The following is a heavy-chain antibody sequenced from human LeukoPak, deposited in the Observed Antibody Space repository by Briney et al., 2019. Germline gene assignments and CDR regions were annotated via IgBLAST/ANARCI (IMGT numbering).Heavy chain of an antibody. CDR2: IYDSGST. CDR3: ARDCSGGSCYGAFDI. CDR1: GASIRSGDYY. D-gene: IGHD2-15*01. V-gene: IGHV4-30-4*01. J-gene: IGHJ3*02. Sequence: SETLSLTCTVSGASIRSGDYYWSWIRQPPGKGLEWIGYIYDSGSTYYNPSLKSRITISVDTSENRFSLKLSPVTATDTAVYYCARDCSGGSCYGAFDIWGQGTMVTVSS.